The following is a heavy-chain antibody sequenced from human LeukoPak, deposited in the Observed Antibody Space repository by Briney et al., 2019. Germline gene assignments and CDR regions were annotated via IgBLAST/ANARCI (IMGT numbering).Heavy chain of an antibody. V-gene: IGHV4-39*01. D-gene: IGHD5-18*01. CDR1: GGSISSSSYY. J-gene: IGHJ4*02. CDR3: ARKGGHSYGVYY. Sequence: SETLSLTCTVSGGSISSSSYYWGWIRQPPGKGLEWIGSIYYSGNTYYNPSLKSRVTISVDTSKDQFSLKLSSVTAADTAVYYCARKGGHSYGVYYGGQGTLVTVSS. CDR2: IYYSGNT.